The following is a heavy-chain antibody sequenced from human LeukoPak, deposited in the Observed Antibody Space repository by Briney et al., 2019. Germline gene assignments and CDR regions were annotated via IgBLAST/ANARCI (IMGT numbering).Heavy chain of an antibody. Sequence: ASVKVSCKASGGTFSSYAISWVRQAPGQGLEWMGGIIPIFGTANYAQKFQGRVTITADESTSTAYMELSSLRSEDTAVYYCARDGIVVVPAASNYYYGMDVWGQGTTVTVSS. J-gene: IGHJ6*02. D-gene: IGHD2-2*01. CDR3: ARDGIVVVPAASNYYYGMDV. V-gene: IGHV1-69*13. CDR1: GGTFSSYA. CDR2: IIPIFGTA.